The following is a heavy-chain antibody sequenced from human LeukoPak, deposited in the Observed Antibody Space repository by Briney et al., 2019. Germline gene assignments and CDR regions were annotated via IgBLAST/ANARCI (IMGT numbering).Heavy chain of an antibody. CDR3: ARDPGSGYDLSHPRFDP. V-gene: IGHV3-9*01. CDR2: ISWNSGSI. J-gene: IGHJ5*02. D-gene: IGHD5-12*01. CDR1: GFTFDDYA. Sequence: GGSLRLSCAASGFTFDDYAMHWVRQAPGKGLEWVSGISWNSGSIGYADSVKGRFTISRDNAKNSLYLQMNSLRAEDTAVYYCARDPGSGYDLSHPRFDPWGQGTLVTVSS.